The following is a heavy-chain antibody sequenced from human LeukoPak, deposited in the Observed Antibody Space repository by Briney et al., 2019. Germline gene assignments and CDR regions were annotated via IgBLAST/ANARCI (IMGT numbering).Heavy chain of an antibody. V-gene: IGHV3-11*01. CDR2: ISSSGSTI. CDR3: ASSSGYYYVDY. J-gene: IGHJ4*02. D-gene: IGHD3-22*01. Sequence: GGSLRLSCAASGFTFSDYYMSWLRQAPGKGLEGVSYISSSGSTIYYADSVKSRFTISRDNAKNSLYLQMNSLRAEDRAVYYCASSSGYYYVDYWGQGTLVTVSS. CDR1: GFTFSDYY.